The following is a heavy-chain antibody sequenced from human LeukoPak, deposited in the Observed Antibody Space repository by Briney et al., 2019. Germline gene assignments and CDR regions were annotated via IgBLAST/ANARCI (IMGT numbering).Heavy chain of an antibody. CDR1: GYTLTELS. V-gene: IGHV1-24*01. CDR3: ATERLTTVISFDI. J-gene: IGHJ3*02. D-gene: IGHD4-11*01. CDR2: FDPEDGET. Sequence: GASVKVSCKVSGYTLTELSMHWVRQAHGNGLVWMGGFDPEDGETIYAQKFQGRVTMTEDTSTDTAYMELSSLRSEDTAVYYCATERLTTVISFDIWGQGTMVTVSS.